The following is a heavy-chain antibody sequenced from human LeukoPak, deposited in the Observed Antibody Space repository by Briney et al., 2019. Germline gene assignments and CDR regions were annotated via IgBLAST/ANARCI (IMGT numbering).Heavy chain of an antibody. CDR2: ISYDGSNK. CDR3: ARDSYYDSSGYYLVY. D-gene: IGHD3-22*01. Sequence: GRSLRLSCAASGFTFSSYAMHWVRQAPGKGLEWVAVISYDGSNKYYADSVKGRFTISRDNSKNTLYLQMNSLRAEDTAVYYCARDSYYDSSGYYLVYWGQGTLVTVPS. CDR1: GFTFSSYA. V-gene: IGHV3-30-3*01. J-gene: IGHJ4*02.